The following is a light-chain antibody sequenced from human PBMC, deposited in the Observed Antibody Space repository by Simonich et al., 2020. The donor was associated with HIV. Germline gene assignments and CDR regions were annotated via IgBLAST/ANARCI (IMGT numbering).Light chain of an antibody. CDR1: QSVGSN. V-gene: IGKV3-15*01. CDR3: QQYNNWPLF. CDR2: GAS. J-gene: IGKJ2*01. Sequence: EIVLTQSPATLSVSPGESGTLSCRASQSVGSNLAWYHQKPGQAPRLLIYGASTRATGIPARFSGSGSGTEFTLTISNMQSEDFVVYYCQQYNNWPLFFGQGTKLEIK.